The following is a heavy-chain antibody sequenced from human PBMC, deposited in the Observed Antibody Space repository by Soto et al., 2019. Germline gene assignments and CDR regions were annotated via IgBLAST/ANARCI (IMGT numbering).Heavy chain of an antibody. CDR3: AREQTFSVAGRTGMDV. J-gene: IGHJ6*02. D-gene: IGHD6-6*01. V-gene: IGHV4-4*07. CDR1: GGSISTYY. Sequence: TSGTLSVTCTVSGGSISTYYWSWIRQPAGKGLEWIGRMYITGRTNYNPSLKSRVTMSVDPSKNQFSLKLSSVTAADTAVYYCAREQTFSVAGRTGMDVWGQGTTVTVS. CDR2: MYITGRT.